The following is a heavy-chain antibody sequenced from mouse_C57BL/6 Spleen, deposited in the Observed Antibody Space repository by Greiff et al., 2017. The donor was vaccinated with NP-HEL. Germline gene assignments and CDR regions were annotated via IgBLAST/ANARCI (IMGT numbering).Heavy chain of an antibody. Sequence: QVQLQQSGPGLVQPSQSLSITCTVSGFSLTSYGVHWVRQSPGKGLEWLGVIWSGGSTDYNAAFISRLSISKDNSKSQVFFKMNSLQADDTAIYYCARNMRDYDWFAYWGQGTLVTVSA. D-gene: IGHD2-4*01. V-gene: IGHV2-2*01. CDR1: GFSLTSYG. CDR2: IWSGGST. J-gene: IGHJ3*01. CDR3: ARNMRDYDWFAY.